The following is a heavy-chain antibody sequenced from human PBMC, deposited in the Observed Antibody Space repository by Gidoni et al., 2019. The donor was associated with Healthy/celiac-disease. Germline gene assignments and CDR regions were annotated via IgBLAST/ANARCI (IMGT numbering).Heavy chain of an antibody. J-gene: IGHJ4*02. Sequence: QLQLQESGPGLVKPSETLSLTCTVSGGSLSSSSYYWGWIRQPPGKGLEWIGSIYYSGSTYYNPSLKSRVTISVDTSKNQFSLKLSSVTAADTAVYYCARQLLWFGELSYYFDYWGQGTLVTVSS. CDR2: IYYSGST. CDR3: ARQLLWFGELSYYFDY. CDR1: GGSLSSSSYY. V-gene: IGHV4-39*01. D-gene: IGHD3-10*01.